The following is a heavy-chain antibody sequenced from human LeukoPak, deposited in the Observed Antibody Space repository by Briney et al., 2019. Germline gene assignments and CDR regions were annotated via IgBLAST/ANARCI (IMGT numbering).Heavy chain of an antibody. CDR3: ARSMTTASYYFDY. CDR1: GFTFDDYG. V-gene: IGHV3-20*04. CDR2: INWNGGST. Sequence: GGSLRLPCAASGFTFDDYGMSWVRQAPGKGLEWVSGINWNGGSTGYADSVKGRFTISRDNAKNSLYLQMNSLRAEDTALYYCARSMTTASYYFDYWGRGTLVTVSS. J-gene: IGHJ4*02. D-gene: IGHD4-17*01.